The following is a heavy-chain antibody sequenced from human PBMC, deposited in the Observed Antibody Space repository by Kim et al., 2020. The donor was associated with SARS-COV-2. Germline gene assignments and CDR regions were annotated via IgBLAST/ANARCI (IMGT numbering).Heavy chain of an antibody. CDR2: ISPSAATT. Sequence: GGSLRLSCAVSGFTFSNFALSWVRQTPGKGLEWVSSISPSAATTSYADSVKGRFTISRDNSHDTLYLQMSNLTAADTAVYYCAKGQTPGWFYYSLDVWGQGTTVTVSS. V-gene: IGHV3-23*01. CDR1: GFTFSNFA. D-gene: IGHD3-10*01. J-gene: IGHJ6*02. CDR3: AKGQTPGWFYYSLDV.